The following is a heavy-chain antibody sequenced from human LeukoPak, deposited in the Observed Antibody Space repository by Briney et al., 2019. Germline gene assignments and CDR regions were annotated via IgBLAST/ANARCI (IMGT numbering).Heavy chain of an antibody. CDR3: ARVLKTGMTGYYFDL. Sequence: EASVKVSCKASGYTFTSYGISWVRQAPGQGLEWMGWISAYNGNTNYAQKLQGRVTMTTDTSTSTAYMELRSLRSDDTAVYYCARVLKTGMTGYYFDLWGRGTLVTVSS. J-gene: IGHJ2*01. V-gene: IGHV1-18*01. D-gene: IGHD3-9*01. CDR2: ISAYNGNT. CDR1: GYTFTSYG.